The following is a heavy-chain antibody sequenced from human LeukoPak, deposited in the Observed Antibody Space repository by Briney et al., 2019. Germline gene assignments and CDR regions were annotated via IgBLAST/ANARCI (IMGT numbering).Heavy chain of an antibody. CDR2: IRSKSDGGTT. V-gene: IGHV3-15*01. J-gene: IGHJ4*02. Sequence: GGSLRLSCEASGFTFSNAWMNWVRQAPGKGLEWVGRIRSKSDGGTTDYAAPVKGRFIISRDDSRNTFYLQMNSLKTEDTAVYYCTTWTDLYDYWGQGTLVTVSS. CDR1: GFTFSNAW. D-gene: IGHD3/OR15-3a*01. CDR3: TTWTDLYDY.